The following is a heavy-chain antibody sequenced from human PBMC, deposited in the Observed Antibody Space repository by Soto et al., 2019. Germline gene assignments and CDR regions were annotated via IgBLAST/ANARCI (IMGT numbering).Heavy chain of an antibody. CDR3: ARLDFRSGYYGGRFDP. Sequence: SETLSLTCTVSGDSVNNNDFYWAWIRQRPGKGLEWVVTIFYSGTTYHNPSLKGRVTASVDRSENQFSLKLTSVTASDTAVYYCARLDFRSGYYGGRFDPWGQGTLVTVSS. CDR2: IFYSGTT. D-gene: IGHD3-3*01. V-gene: IGHV4-39*01. CDR1: GDSVNNNDFY. J-gene: IGHJ5*02.